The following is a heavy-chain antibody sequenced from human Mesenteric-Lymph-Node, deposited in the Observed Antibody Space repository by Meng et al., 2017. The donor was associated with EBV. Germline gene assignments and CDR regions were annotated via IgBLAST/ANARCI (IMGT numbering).Heavy chain of an antibody. CDR2: ISSGGGNI. CDR3: ARDSEGYFDF. V-gene: IGHV3-11*04. Sequence: QVEAVEVGGGLVKPGGSLGLSCAASGFTFRDYYMSWLRQAPGKGLEWGSDISSGGGNIYYADSVKGRFTISRDNAKSSLYLQMNSLRAEDTAVYYCARDSEGYFDFWGQGTLVTVSS. CDR1: GFTFRDYY. J-gene: IGHJ4*02.